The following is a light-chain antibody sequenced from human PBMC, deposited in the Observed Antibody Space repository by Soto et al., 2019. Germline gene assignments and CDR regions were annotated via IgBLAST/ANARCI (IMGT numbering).Light chain of an antibody. CDR2: AAS. Sequence: DIQMTQSPSSLSASVGDRVTITCRASQSISIHLNWYQHKPGKAPKLLIYAASSLESGVPSRFSADGSGTDFTLTISSLQPEDFATYYCQQSSSILPFTFGPGPRVDF. J-gene: IGKJ3*01. V-gene: IGKV1-39*01. CDR1: QSISIH. CDR3: QQSSSILPFT.